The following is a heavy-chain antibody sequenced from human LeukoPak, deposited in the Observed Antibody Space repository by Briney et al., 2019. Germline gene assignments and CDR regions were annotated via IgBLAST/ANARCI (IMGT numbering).Heavy chain of an antibody. CDR2: ISSSSNYI. CDR1: GFTFSSYS. V-gene: IGHV3-21*01. Sequence: GGSLRLSCAASGFTFSSYSMNWVRQAPGKGLEWVSSISSSSNYIYYADSVKGRFTISRDNAKNSLYQQMNSLRAEDTAVYYCAPLAVVTVYWGQGTLVTVSS. J-gene: IGHJ4*02. CDR3: APLAVVTVY. D-gene: IGHD2-21*02.